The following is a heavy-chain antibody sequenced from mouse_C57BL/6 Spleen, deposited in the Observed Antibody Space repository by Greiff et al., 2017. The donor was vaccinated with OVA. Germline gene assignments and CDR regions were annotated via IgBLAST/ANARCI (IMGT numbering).Heavy chain of an antibody. Sequence: EVKLVESGGGLVKPGGSLKLSCAASGFTFSSYAMSWVRQTPEKRLEWVATISDGGSYTYYPDNVQGRFTISRDNAKNNLYLQRSHLKSEDTAMYYCARTADDYDEGTWFAYWGQGTLVTVSA. D-gene: IGHD2-4*01. V-gene: IGHV5-4*03. CDR3: ARTADDYDEGTWFAY. J-gene: IGHJ3*01. CDR2: ISDGGSYT. CDR1: GFTFSSYA.